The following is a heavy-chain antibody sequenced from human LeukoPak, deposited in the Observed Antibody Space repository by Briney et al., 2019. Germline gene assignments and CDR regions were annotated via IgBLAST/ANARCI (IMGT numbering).Heavy chain of an antibody. CDR1: GASISDYY. Sequence: SSETLSLTCNVSGASISDYYWSWIRQPPGKGLEWVGYIYYRGGTNYNPSLKGRVTMSVDTSKNQLSLKRSSVTAADTAAYYCGRGERLGVAYWGRGTLVTVSS. CDR2: IYYRGGT. J-gene: IGHJ4*02. V-gene: IGHV4-59*01. D-gene: IGHD3-16*01. CDR3: GRGERLGVAY.